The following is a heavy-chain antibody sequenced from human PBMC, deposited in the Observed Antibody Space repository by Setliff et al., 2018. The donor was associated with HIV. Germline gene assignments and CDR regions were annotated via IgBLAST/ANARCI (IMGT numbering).Heavy chain of an antibody. CDR1: GYIFTSYW. D-gene: IGHD3-10*01. CDR3: ARHFGYNPGWFDS. J-gene: IGHJ5*01. Sequence: PGESLKISCKGSGYIFTSYWIGWVRQMPGKGLELMGIIYPGDSDTRYSPSFQGQVTISAEKSISTAYLHWSSLRTSDTAIYYCARHFGYNPGWFDSWGQGTLVTVSS. V-gene: IGHV5-51*01. CDR2: IYPGDSDT.